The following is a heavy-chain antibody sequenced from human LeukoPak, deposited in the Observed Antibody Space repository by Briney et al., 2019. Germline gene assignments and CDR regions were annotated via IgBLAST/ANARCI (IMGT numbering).Heavy chain of an antibody. D-gene: IGHD6-6*01. J-gene: IGHJ4*02. CDR1: GFTVSSNY. CDR2: IYSGGST. Sequence: GGSLRLSCAASGFTVSSNYMSWVRQAPGKGLEWVSVIYSGGSTYYADSVKGRFTISRDNSKNTLYLQMNSLRAEDTAVYYCARNSPSIAAHHYWGQGTLVTVSS. V-gene: IGHV3-53*01. CDR3: ARNSPSIAAHHY.